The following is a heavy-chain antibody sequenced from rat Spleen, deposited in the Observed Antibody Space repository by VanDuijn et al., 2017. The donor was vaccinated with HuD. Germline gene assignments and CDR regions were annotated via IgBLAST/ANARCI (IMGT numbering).Heavy chain of an antibody. V-gene: IGHV5-29*01. CDR3: TRKGEL. Sequence: EVQLVESGGGFVQPGRSLKLSCAASGFTFSDYYMAWVRQAPTEGLEWVTTISYDGSSTSYRDSVKGRFTISRDNAKSTLYLQMDSLRSEDTATYYCTRKGELWGQGVMVTVSS. J-gene: IGHJ2*01. CDR2: ISYDGSST. D-gene: IGHD5-1*01. CDR1: GFTFSDYY.